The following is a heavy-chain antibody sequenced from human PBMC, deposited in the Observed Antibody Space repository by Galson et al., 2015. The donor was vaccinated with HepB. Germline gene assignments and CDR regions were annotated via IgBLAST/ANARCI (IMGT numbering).Heavy chain of an antibody. Sequence: SVKVSCKASGYTFNSYGISWVRQAPGQGLEWMGWISAKNGYTNYAQKLQDRLTMTTDTSTSTAYMELRSLRSDDTAVYYCARYIIGDYVWGSYRQSQWYYFDYWGQGTLVTVSS. J-gene: IGHJ4*02. CDR3: ARYIIGDYVWGSYRQSQWYYFDY. D-gene: IGHD3-16*02. V-gene: IGHV1-18*04. CDR2: ISAKNGYT. CDR1: GYTFNSYG.